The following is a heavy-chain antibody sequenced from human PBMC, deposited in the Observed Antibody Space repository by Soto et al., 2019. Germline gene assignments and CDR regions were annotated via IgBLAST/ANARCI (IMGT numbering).Heavy chain of an antibody. CDR3: ARDHEPLSDLLTSSYKGAFDI. V-gene: IGHV3-21*06. Sequence: PGGSLRLSCAASGFTFSSYTMNWVRQAPGKGLEWVSYISSSSTYISVADSVKGRFTITRDNATNALYLQMNVLRPEDTAVDYCARDHEPLSDLLTSSYKGAFDIWGQGTRVTVSS. CDR1: GFTFSSYT. CDR2: ISSSSTYI. J-gene: IGHJ3*02. D-gene: IGHD3-9*01.